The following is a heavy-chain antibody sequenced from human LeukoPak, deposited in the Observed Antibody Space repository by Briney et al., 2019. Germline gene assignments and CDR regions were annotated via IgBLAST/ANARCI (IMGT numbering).Heavy chain of an antibody. Sequence: GGSLRLSCAASGFTFSSYAMSWVRQAPGKGLEWVSAISGSGGSTYYADSVKGRFTISRDNSKNTLYLQMNSLRAEDTALYYCAKTIFGSPYYYYGMDVWGQGTTVTVSS. CDR2: ISGSGGST. CDR3: AKTIFGSPYYYYGMDV. CDR1: GFTFSSYA. D-gene: IGHD3-3*01. J-gene: IGHJ6*02. V-gene: IGHV3-23*01.